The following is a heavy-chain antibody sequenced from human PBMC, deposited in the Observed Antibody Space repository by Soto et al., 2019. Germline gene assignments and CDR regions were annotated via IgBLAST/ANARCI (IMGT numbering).Heavy chain of an antibody. D-gene: IGHD3-3*01. CDR1: GYDFNTNW. J-gene: IGHJ4*02. V-gene: IGHV5-51*01. Sequence: LKISCRGSGYDFNTNWFGWVRQLPGRGLEWVGIMYPGDSDTRYNPSLQGHVTLSVDVTVSTAFLQWRSLETSDTGMYFCARLPRDCNKTSCYYADHWGQGTQVTVSS. CDR3: ARLPRDCNKTSCYYADH. CDR2: MYPGDSDT.